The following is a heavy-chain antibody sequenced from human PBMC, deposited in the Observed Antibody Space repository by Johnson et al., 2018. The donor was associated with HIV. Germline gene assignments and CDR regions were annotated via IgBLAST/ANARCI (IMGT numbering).Heavy chain of an antibody. V-gene: IGHV3-30*04. CDR3: ARDKAVGYSSGWHAFDI. Sequence: QVQLVESGGGVVQPGRSLRLSCAASGFTFSSYAMHWVRQAPGKGLEWVAVISYDGSNNYYADSVKGRFTISRDNSKNTLYLQMNSLRAEDTAVYYCARDKAVGYSSGWHAFDIWGQGTMVTVSS. J-gene: IGHJ3*02. CDR2: ISYDGSNN. CDR1: GFTFSSYA. D-gene: IGHD6-19*01.